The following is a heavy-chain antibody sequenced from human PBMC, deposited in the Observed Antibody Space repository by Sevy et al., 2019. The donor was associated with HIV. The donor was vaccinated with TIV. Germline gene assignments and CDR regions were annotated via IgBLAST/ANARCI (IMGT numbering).Heavy chain of an antibody. D-gene: IGHD5-12*01. CDR3: ARATRDGYNPRPFDY. J-gene: IGHJ4*02. CDR2: ISVYNGNT. Sequence: ASVKGSCKCSGFSFIDYGFSWVRQAPGQGLEWMAWISVYNGNTNYAQKFQGRVAVTVDSTTKTAYMELKSLRTDDTAVYYCARATRDGYNPRPFDYWGQGTLVTVSS. CDR1: GFSFIDYG. V-gene: IGHV1-18*01.